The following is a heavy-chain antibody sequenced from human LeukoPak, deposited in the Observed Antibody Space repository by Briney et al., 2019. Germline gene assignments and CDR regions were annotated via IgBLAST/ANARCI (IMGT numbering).Heavy chain of an antibody. CDR2: INHSGST. Sequence: SETLSLTCAVYGGSFSGYYWSCIRQPPGKGREWIGEINHSGSTNYNPSLKSRVTISVDTSKNQFSLKLSSVTAADTAVYYCARLSYDILTGYYPTFDYWGQGTLVTVSS. CDR1: GGSFSGYY. CDR3: ARLSYDILTGYYPTFDY. D-gene: IGHD3-9*01. J-gene: IGHJ4*02. V-gene: IGHV4-34*01.